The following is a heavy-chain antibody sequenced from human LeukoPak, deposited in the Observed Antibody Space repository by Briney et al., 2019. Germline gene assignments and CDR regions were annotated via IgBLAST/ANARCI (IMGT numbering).Heavy chain of an antibody. CDR3: ARDFTRNSYAVAEFFHP. CDR1: GGSLSGYY. J-gene: IGHJ1*01. CDR2: IYANGGT. Sequence: SETLSLTCTVSGGSLSGYYWNWIPQSAGKGLEWIGRIYANGGTNYNPSLRSRVSMSVDTSKNQFSLKLTSVTAADTAIYYCARDFTRNSYAVAEFFHPWGQGTLVSVSS. D-gene: IGHD5-18*01. V-gene: IGHV4-4*07.